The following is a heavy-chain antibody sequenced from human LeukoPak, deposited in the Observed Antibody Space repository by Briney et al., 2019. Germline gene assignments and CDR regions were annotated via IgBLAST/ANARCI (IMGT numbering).Heavy chain of an antibody. CDR2: ISYDGSNK. D-gene: IGHD6-13*01. CDR3: AKALSYSSSSIFDY. J-gene: IGHJ4*02. CDR1: GFTFNSYG. V-gene: IGHV3-30*18. Sequence: GRSLRLSCAASGFTFNSYGMHWVRQAPGKGLEWVAVISYDGSNKYYADSVKGRFTISRDNSKNTLYLQMNSLRAEDTAVYYCAKALSYSSSSIFDYWGQGTLVTVPS.